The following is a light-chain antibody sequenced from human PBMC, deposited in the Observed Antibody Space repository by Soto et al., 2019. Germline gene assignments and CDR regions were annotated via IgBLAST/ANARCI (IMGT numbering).Light chain of an antibody. CDR3: QQYETFSGT. CDR2: DAS. Sequence: DIQMTHSPSTLSGCFVDTVTVTCRASQSVSGWLAWYQQKPGEAPKLLIYDASALPRGVPSRFSGSGSGTKFTLTIASLQPDDFATYYCQQYETFSGTFGPGTKVDIK. J-gene: IGKJ1*01. V-gene: IGKV1-5*01. CDR1: QSVSGW.